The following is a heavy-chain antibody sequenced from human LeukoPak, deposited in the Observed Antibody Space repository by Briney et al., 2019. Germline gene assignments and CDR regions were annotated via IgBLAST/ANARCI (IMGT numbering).Heavy chain of an antibody. CDR2: IKQDGSEK. CDR1: GFTFSRYW. J-gene: IGHJ5*02. V-gene: IGHV3-7*01. D-gene: IGHD3-10*01. CDR3: ASLTMVRGFEKFDP. Sequence: GGSLRLSCAASGFTFSRYWMSWVREAPGKGLEWVANIKQDGSEKYYVGSVKGRFPISRDNAKNSMYLQMNSLRAEDTGVYYCASLTMVRGFEKFDPWGQGTLVTVSS.